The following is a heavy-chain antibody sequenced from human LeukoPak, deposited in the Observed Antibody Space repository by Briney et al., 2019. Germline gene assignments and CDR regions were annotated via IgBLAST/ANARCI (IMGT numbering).Heavy chain of an antibody. CDR3: ARDKDGDGYQDY. CDR1: GFTFSSYW. CDR2: INSDGSST. J-gene: IGHJ4*02. D-gene: IGHD5-12*01. V-gene: IGHV3-74*01. Sequence: PGGSLRLSCAASGFTFSSYWMHWVRQAPGKGLVWVSRINSDGSSTSYADSVKGRFTISRDNAKNTLYLQMNSPRAEDTAVYYCARDKDGDGYQDYWGQGTLVTVSS.